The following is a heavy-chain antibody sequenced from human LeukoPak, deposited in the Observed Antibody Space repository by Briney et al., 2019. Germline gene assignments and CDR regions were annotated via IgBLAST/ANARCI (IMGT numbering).Heavy chain of an antibody. CDR3: ARGRYGSGYNLAY. V-gene: IGHV1-8*01. CDR1: GYTFNSYD. D-gene: IGHD2-15*01. Sequence: GASVKVSCKASGYTFNSYDIHWVRQATGQGLEWMGWMNPNSGNTDYAQKFQARVTMTRNTSVSTAYMGLSSLRSDDTAVYYCARGRYGSGYNLAYWGQGTLVTVSS. CDR2: MNPNSGNT. J-gene: IGHJ4*02.